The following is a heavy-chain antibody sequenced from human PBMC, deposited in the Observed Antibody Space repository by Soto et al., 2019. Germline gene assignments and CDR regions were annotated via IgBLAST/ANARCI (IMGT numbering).Heavy chain of an antibody. CDR1: GGSFSGYY. J-gene: IGHJ6*04. CDR3: ARDPWRADHPVIKDV. CDR2: INHSGST. D-gene: IGHD3-22*01. Sequence: SETLSLTCAVYGGSFSGYYWSWIRQPPGKGLEWIGEINHSGSTNYNPSLKSRVTISVDTSKNQFSLKLNSVTAADTAVYYCARDPWRADHPVIKDVWGKGTTVTVSS. V-gene: IGHV4-34*01.